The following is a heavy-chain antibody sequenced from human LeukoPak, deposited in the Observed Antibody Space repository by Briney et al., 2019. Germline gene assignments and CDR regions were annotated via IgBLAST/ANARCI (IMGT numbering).Heavy chain of an antibody. CDR1: GFTFSSYA. Sequence: GGSLRLSCAASGFTFSSYAMSWVRQAPGKGLEWVSAISGSGGSTYYADSVKGRFTISRDSSKNTLYLQMNSLRAEDTAVYYCATQRSGSVAESGYWGQGTLVTVSS. CDR3: ATQRSGSVAESGY. CDR2: ISGSGGST. D-gene: IGHD6-19*01. V-gene: IGHV3-23*01. J-gene: IGHJ4*02.